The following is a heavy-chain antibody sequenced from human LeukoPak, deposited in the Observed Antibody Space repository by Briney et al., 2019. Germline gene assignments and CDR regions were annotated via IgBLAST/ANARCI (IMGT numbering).Heavy chain of an antibody. V-gene: IGHV3-23*01. J-gene: IGHJ3*02. CDR2: ISRGTATT. D-gene: IGHD3-22*01. Sequence: GGSLRLSCAASGFTFSNYAMSWVRQAPGKGLEWVSTISRGTATTYYADSVKGRFIISRDNSKNTLYLQMNSLRAEDTAVYYCAKGYYDSSGYTYGFDIWGQGTMVTVSS. CDR3: AKGYYDSSGYTYGFDI. CDR1: GFTFSNYA.